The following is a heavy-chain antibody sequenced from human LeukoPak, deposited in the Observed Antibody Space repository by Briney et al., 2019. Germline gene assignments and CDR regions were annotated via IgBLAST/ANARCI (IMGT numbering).Heavy chain of an antibody. Sequence: PSETLSLTCAVYGGSFSGYYWSWIRQPPGKGLEWIGEINHSGSTNYNPSLKSRVTISVDTSKNQFSLKLSSVTAADTAVYYCARVGSSSWSRSFDYWGQGTLVTVSS. D-gene: IGHD6-13*01. V-gene: IGHV4-34*01. CDR3: ARVGSSSWSRSFDY. CDR2: INHSGST. J-gene: IGHJ4*02. CDR1: GGSFSGYY.